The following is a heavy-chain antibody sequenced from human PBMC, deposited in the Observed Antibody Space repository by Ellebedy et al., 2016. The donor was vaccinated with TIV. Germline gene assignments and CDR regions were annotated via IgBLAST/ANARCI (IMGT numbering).Heavy chain of an antibody. CDR3: ARASRIEGTYYFDY. J-gene: IGHJ4*02. CDR1: GLIFSDHY. V-gene: IGHV3-72*01. CDR2: TRNKANSYTT. D-gene: IGHD1-1*01. Sequence: GESLKISCAASGLIFSDHYIDWVRQAPGKGLEWVGRTRNKANSYTTDYAASVKGRFTISRDDSKNSLYLQMDSLKTEDTAVYYCARASRIEGTYYFDYWGQGTLVTVSS.